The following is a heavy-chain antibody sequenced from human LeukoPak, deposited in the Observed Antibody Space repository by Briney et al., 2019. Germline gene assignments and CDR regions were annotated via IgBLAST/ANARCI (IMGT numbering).Heavy chain of an antibody. J-gene: IGHJ6*03. CDR3: AKDRGYCSSTSCWYMDV. D-gene: IGHD2-2*01. Sequence: PGGSLRLSCAASGFTFDDYAMHWVRQAPGKGLEWVSLISWDGGSTYYADSVKGRFTISRDNSKNSLYLQMNSLRAEDTALYYCAKDRGYCSSTSCWYMDVWGKGTTVTVSS. V-gene: IGHV3-43D*03. CDR1: GFTFDDYA. CDR2: ISWDGGST.